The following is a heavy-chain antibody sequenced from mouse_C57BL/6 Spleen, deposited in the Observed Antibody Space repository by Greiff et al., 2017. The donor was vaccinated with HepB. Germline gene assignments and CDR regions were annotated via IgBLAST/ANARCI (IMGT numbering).Heavy chain of an antibody. CDR1: GYTFTSYW. J-gene: IGHJ3*01. Sequence: VQLQQSGAELVKPGASVKLSCKASGYTFTSYWMHWVKQRPGQGLEWIGMIHPNSGSTNYNEKFKSKATLTVDKSSSTAYMQLSSLTSEDSAVYYCAREDYPGFFFAYWGQGTLVTVSA. D-gene: IGHD2-4*01. V-gene: IGHV1-64*01. CDR3: AREDYPGFFFAY. CDR2: IHPNSGST.